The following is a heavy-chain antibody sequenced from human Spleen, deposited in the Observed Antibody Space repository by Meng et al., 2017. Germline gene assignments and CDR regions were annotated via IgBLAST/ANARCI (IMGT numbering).Heavy chain of an antibody. D-gene: IGHD6-19*01. CDR2: IYPGDSYS. CDR1: GYSFTSYW. Sequence: GESLKISCKTSGYSFTSYWIGWVRQMPGKGLEWMGVIYPGDSYSRYSPSFQGQVTFSVDKSFTTAYLQWSSLKASDIAMYYCARRGTVAAGTFDIWGQGTMVTVSS. CDR3: ARRGTVAAGTFDI. J-gene: IGHJ3*02. V-gene: IGHV5-51*01.